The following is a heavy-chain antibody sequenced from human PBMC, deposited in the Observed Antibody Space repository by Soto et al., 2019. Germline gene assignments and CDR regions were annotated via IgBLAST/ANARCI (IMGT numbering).Heavy chain of an antibody. V-gene: IGHV4-39*01. D-gene: IGHD2-21*01. CDR3: ATHSIDVVWRGFDF. CDR2: SSYNGGT. CDR1: TDSSSFTNSY. Sequence: SETLSLTCTVSTDSSSFTNSYWGWIRQPPGKGLQWIGSSSYNGGTFYNPSLKGRVVISFDTSKKQSSLQVTSVTAADTAVYLCATHSIDVVWRGFDFWGQGSPVTVSS. J-gene: IGHJ4*02.